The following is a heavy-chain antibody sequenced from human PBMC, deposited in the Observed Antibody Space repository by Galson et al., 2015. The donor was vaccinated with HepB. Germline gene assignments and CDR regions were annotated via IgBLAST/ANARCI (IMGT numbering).Heavy chain of an antibody. CDR2: ISTRSTYI. J-gene: IGHJ6*02. Sequence: SLRLSCAGSGFNFGSYFMNWVRQAPGKGLEWVAYISTRSTYIYYADSMKGRFTISRDDAKNSLYLQMNSLRADDTAVYYCARVYNGGDAGADYGMDVWGPGAAVTGSS. CDR1: GFNFGSYF. V-gene: IGHV3-21*06. D-gene: IGHD4-23*01. CDR3: ARVYNGGDAGADYGMDV.